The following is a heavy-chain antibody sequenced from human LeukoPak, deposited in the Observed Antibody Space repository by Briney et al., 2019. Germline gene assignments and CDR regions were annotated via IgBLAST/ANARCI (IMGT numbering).Heavy chain of an antibody. J-gene: IGHJ4*02. V-gene: IGHV4-34*01. CDR2: INHSGST. CDR1: GGSFSGYY. Sequence: SETLSLTCAVYGGSFSGYYWSSIRQPPGKGLEWIGEINHSGSTNYNPSLKSRVTISVDTSKNQFSLKLSSVTAADTAVYYCARRATYYYDSSGYLNIDYWGQGTLVTVSS. D-gene: IGHD3-22*01. CDR3: ARRATYYYDSSGYLNIDY.